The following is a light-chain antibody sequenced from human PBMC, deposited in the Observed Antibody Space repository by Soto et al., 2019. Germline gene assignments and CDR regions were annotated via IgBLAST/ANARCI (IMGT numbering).Light chain of an antibody. V-gene: IGKV1-5*01. CDR3: QPYNSNPWT. CDR1: QTVNGW. CDR2: AAS. J-gene: IGKJ1*01. Sequence: DIQMTQSPSTLSASVGDRVTITCRASQTVNGWLALYQQKPGKAPKLLIYAASNLESGVPSRFSGSGSASEFTLTISSLQPDDSATYFCQPYNSNPWTFGQGTKV.